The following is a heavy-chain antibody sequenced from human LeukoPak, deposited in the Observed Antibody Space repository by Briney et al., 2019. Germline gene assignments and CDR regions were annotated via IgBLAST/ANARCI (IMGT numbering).Heavy chain of an antibody. CDR1: GGSISSYY. D-gene: IGHD2/OR15-2a*01. J-gene: IGHJ4*02. Sequence: THSETLSLTCTVSGGSISSYYWSWIRQPPGKGLEWIGEIYHSGPTNYNPSLKSRVTISVDKTKNQFSLKLSSVTAADTAVYYCATALPFRIDYWGQGTLVTVSS. CDR3: ATALPFRIDY. V-gene: IGHV4-59*12. CDR2: IYHSGPT.